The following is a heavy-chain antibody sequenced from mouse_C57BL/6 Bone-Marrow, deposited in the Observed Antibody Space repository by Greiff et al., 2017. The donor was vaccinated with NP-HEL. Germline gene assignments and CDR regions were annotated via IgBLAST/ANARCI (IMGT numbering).Heavy chain of an antibody. CDR1: GYSFTGYY. D-gene: IGHD1-1*01. Sequence: VQLQHSGPELVKPGASVKISCKASGYSFTGYYMNWVKQSPEKSLEWIGEINPSTGGTTYNQKFKAKATLTVDKSSSTAYMQLKSLTSEDSAVYYCAPYYYGSSYWYFDVWGTGTTVTVSS. J-gene: IGHJ1*03. CDR2: INPSTGGT. CDR3: APYYYGSSYWYFDV. V-gene: IGHV1-42*01.